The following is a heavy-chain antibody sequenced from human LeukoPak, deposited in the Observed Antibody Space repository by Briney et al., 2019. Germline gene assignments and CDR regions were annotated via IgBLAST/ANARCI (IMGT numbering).Heavy chain of an antibody. J-gene: IGHJ4*02. D-gene: IGHD3-22*01. CDR1: GFTFSSYS. V-gene: IGHV3-21*01. CDR2: ISSSSSYI. CDR3: ARELEDSSGYFRDY. Sequence: GGSLRLSCASSGFTFSSYSMNWVRQAPGKGLEWVSSISSSSSYIYYADSVKGRFTISRDNAKNSLYLQMNSLRAEDTAVYYCARELEDSSGYFRDYWGQGTLVTVSA.